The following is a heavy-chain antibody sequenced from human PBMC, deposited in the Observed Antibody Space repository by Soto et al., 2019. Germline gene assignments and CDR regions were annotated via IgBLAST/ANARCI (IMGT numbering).Heavy chain of an antibody. CDR2: ISYDGSNQ. J-gene: IGHJ4*02. CDR3: ARDLGGLDFDY. Sequence: GGSLRLSCAASGFTFSDYTMHWVRQAPGKGLEWVVLISYDGSNQYYADSVKGRFTVSRDNSKNTLYLQMNSLRADDTAVYYCARDLGGLDFDYWGQGTLVTVSS. CDR1: GFTFSDYT. D-gene: IGHD3-16*01. V-gene: IGHV3-30-3*01.